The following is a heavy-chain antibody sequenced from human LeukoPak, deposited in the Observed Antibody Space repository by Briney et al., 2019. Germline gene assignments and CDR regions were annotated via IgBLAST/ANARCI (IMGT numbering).Heavy chain of an antibody. CDR2: INGSGVST. D-gene: IGHD2-2*01. CDR1: GFTFSSYT. J-gene: IGHJ6*03. CDR3: ARMPSTEIYYYYYMDV. V-gene: IGHV3-23*01. Sequence: GGSLRLSCAASGFTFSSYTMNWVRQAPGKGLEWVSGINGSGVSTYYADSVKGRFTTSRDDSKNTLYLQMNSLRAEDTAVYFCARMPSTEIYYYYYMDVWGKGTTVTVSS.